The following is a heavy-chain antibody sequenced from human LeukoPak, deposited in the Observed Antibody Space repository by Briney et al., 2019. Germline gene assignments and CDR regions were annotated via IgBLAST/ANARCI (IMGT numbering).Heavy chain of an antibody. CDR1: GGSISSGSYY. D-gene: IGHD3-3*01. V-gene: IGHV4-61*02. J-gene: IGHJ5*02. CDR3: ARDTYILRFLEDRSWFDP. CDR2: IYTSGNT. Sequence: SQTLSLTCTVSGGSISSGSYYWSWIRQPAGKGLEWIGRIYTSGNTNYNPALKSRVTISVDTSKNQFSLKLNSVTAADTAVYYCARDTYILRFLEDRSWFDPWGQGTLVTVSS.